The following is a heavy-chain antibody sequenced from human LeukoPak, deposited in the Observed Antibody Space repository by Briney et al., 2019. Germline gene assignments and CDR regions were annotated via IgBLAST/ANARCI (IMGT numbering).Heavy chain of an antibody. Sequence: PSETLSLTCTVSGGSTSSYYWSWIRQPAGKGLEWIGRIYSSGSTNYNPSLKSRVTISVDKSKNQLSLKVSSVTAADTAVYYCARDERSSWHFRYYFEYWGQGTLVTVTS. D-gene: IGHD6-13*01. V-gene: IGHV4-4*07. CDR1: GGSTSSYY. CDR2: IYSSGST. CDR3: ARDERSSWHFRYYFEY. J-gene: IGHJ4*02.